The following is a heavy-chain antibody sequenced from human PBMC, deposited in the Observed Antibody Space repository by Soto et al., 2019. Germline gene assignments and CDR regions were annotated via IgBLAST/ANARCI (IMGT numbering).Heavy chain of an antibody. Sequence: ASVKVSCKASGYTFTGYYMHWVRQAPGQGLEWMGWINPNSGGTNYAQKFQGWVTMTRDTSISTAYMELSRLRSDDTAVYYCVSGVGDYGENYGIDVCAQGSTVTVSS. CDR2: INPNSGGT. CDR1: GYTFTGYY. J-gene: IGHJ6*02. CDR3: VSGVGDYGENYGIDV. V-gene: IGHV1-2*04. D-gene: IGHD4-17*01.